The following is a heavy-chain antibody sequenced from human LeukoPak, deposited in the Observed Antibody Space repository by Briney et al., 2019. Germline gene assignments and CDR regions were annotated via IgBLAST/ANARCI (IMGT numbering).Heavy chain of an antibody. CDR2: IDHTGNI. D-gene: IGHD1-26*01. J-gene: IGHJ6*03. CDR1: GYSISSGYY. Sequence: SETLSLTCTVSGYSISSGYYWSWFRQPPGQGLEWIGEIDHTGNINSKSSLKSRVTISLDTSKNQFSLKLSSVTAADTAVYYCARRSSGSYYYYYYYMDVWGKGTTVTISS. CDR3: ARRSSGSYYYYYYYMDV. V-gene: IGHV4-38-2*02.